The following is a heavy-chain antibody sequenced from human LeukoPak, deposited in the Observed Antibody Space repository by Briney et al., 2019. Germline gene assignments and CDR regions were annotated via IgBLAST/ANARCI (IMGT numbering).Heavy chain of an antibody. CDR1: GGSISSSSYY. CDR3: AGDYSVTYQIFDY. Sequence: PSETLSLTCTVSGGSISSSSYYWGWIRQPPGKGLEWIGSIYYSGSTYYNPSLKSRVTISMDTSKNQFSLKLYSVTAADTAVYFCAGDYSVTYQIFDYWGQGTLVTVSS. J-gene: IGHJ4*02. V-gene: IGHV4-39*07. D-gene: IGHD1-26*01. CDR2: IYYSGST.